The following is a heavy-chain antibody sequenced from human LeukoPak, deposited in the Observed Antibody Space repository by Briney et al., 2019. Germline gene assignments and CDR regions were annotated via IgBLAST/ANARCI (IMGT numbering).Heavy chain of an antibody. Sequence: SETLFLTCTVSGGSISSYYWSWIRQPPGKGLEWIGYIYYSGSTNYNPSLKSRVTISVDTSKNQFSLKLSSVTAADTAVYYCARTKGAYDFWSGYHTLYFDYWGQGTLVTVSS. V-gene: IGHV4-59*01. CDR3: ARTKGAYDFWSGYHTLYFDY. CDR1: GGSISSYY. D-gene: IGHD3-3*01. CDR2: IYYSGST. J-gene: IGHJ4*02.